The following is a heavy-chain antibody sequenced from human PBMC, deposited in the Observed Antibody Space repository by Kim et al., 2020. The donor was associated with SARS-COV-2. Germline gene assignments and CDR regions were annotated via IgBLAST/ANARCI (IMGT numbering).Heavy chain of an antibody. V-gene: IGHV1-69*13. CDR2: IIPIFGTA. CDR1: GGTFSSYA. Sequence: SVKVSCKASGGTFSSYAISWVRQAPGQGLEWMGGIIPIFGTANYAQKFQGRVTITADESTSTAYMELSSLRSEDTAVYYCARGLWGNPGLYYYGMDVWGKGTTVTVSS. D-gene: IGHD3-16*01. J-gene: IGHJ6*04. CDR3: ARGLWGNPGLYYYGMDV.